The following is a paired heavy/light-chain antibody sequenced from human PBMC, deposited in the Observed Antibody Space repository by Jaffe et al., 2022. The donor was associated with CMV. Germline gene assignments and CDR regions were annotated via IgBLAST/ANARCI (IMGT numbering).Heavy chain of an antibody. CDR3: ATYRPNQQPFSLVGRGYYGMDV. CDR2: ISVSGST. D-gene: IGHD6-13*01. J-gene: IGHJ6*02. V-gene: IGHV4-39*01. CDR1: GGSISSSFYN. Sequence: QRQLQESGPGLVKPSGTLSLICSVSGGSISSSFYNWGWVRQSPGKGLEWIGGISVSGSTFYNPSLGSRVTISVDTSNNQISLQLTSVTAADTAIYYCATYRPNQQPFSLVGRGYYGMDVWGQGTTVTVSS.
Light chain of an antibody. V-gene: IGKV1-39*01. CDR3: QQTYYTPFT. J-gene: IGKJ3*01. Sequence: DIQMTQSPSSLSASVGDRVTIACRASQNINRYLAWYQQKPGKAPKLLIDSTSALQSGVPSRFSGSGSGTDFTLTITNLQPDDFATYYCQQTYYTPFTFGPGTKV. CDR2: STS. CDR1: QNINRY.